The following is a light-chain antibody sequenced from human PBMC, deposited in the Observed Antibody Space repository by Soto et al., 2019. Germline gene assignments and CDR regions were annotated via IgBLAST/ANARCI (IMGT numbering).Light chain of an antibody. V-gene: IGKV1-5*01. CDR2: DAS. Sequence: DIQMTQSPSTLSASVGDRVTITCRASQSIVSRLAWYQLKPGKAPKLLIYDASSLQSGVPSRFSGSGSGTEFTLTISSLQPDDFATYYCQQYNSYLWSFGQGTKVDIK. CDR1: QSIVSR. J-gene: IGKJ1*01. CDR3: QQYNSYLWS.